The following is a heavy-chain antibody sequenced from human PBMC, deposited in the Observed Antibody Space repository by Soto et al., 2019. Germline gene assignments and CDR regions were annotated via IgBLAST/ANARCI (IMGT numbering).Heavy chain of an antibody. CDR1: GFMFNEYG. D-gene: IGHD2-15*01. V-gene: IGHV3-33*03. J-gene: IGHJ4*02. CDR3: ARWGCSGTNSNLNQRTYHL. CDR2: IWYDGSNK. Sequence: QVQLAESGGGVVQPGMSLRLSCAASGFMFNEYGMHWVRQAPGKGLEWVAVIWYDGSNKYYADSVKGRFTISRDNTKSTMSLQMNDLRAEDTAVYYCARWGCSGTNSNLNQRTYHLWGQGTLVTVSS.